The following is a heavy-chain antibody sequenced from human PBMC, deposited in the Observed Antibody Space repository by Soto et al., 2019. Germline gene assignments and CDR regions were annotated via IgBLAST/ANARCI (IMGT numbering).Heavy chain of an antibody. D-gene: IGHD2-15*01. Sequence: SETLSLTCTVSGGSISSYYWSWIRQPPGKGLEWIGYIYYSGSTNYNPSLKSRVTISVDTSKNQFSLKLSSVTAADTAVYYCARGVVTPSRWFDPWGQGTLVTVSS. V-gene: IGHV4-59*01. CDR2: IYYSGST. CDR1: GGSISSYY. J-gene: IGHJ5*02. CDR3: ARGVVTPSRWFDP.